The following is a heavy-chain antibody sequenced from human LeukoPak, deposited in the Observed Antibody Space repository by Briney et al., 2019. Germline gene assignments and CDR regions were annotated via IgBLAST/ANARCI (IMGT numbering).Heavy chain of an antibody. Sequence: GASVKVSCKASGYTFTSYYMHWVRQAPGQGLEWMGIINPSGGSTSYAQKFQGRVIMTRDTSTSTVYMELSSLRSEDTAVYYCARDIGGYYDSSGYYSGTYYFDYWGQGTLVTVSS. CDR1: GYTFTSYY. CDR2: INPSGGST. J-gene: IGHJ4*02. D-gene: IGHD3-22*01. CDR3: ARDIGGYYDSSGYYSGTYYFDY. V-gene: IGHV1-46*01.